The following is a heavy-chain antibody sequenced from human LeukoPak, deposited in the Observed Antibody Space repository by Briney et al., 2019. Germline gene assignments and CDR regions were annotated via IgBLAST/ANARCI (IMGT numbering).Heavy chain of an antibody. D-gene: IGHD6-19*01. J-gene: IGHJ4*02. CDR2: IWYDGSNK. CDR1: RLTFSSYG. V-gene: IGHV3-33*06. CDR3: AKEYSSGWSYDY. Sequence: GGSLRLSCAASRLTFSSYGMHCVRQAPGKGLEWVAVIWYDGSNKYYADSVKGRFTISRDNSKNTLYLQMNSLRAEDTAVYYCAKEYSSGWSYDYWGQGTLVTVSS.